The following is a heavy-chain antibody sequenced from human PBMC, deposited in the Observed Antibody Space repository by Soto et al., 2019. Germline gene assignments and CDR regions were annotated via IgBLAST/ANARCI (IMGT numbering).Heavy chain of an antibody. J-gene: IGHJ3*02. CDR2: ISYDGSNK. CDR1: GFTFSSYG. V-gene: IGHV3-30*18. Sequence: QVQLVESGGGVVQPGRSLRLSCAASGFTFSSYGMHWVRQAPGKGLEWVAVISYDGSNKYYADSGKGRFTISRDNSKNTLYLQMNSLRAEDTAVYYCAKDLGHGGRGAFDIWGQGTMVTVSS. CDR3: AKDLGHGGRGAFDI. D-gene: IGHD7-27*01.